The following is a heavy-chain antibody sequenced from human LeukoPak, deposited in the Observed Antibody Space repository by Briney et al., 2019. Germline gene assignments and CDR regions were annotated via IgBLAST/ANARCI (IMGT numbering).Heavy chain of an antibody. Sequence: ASVKVSCKASGYTFTGYAMHWVRQAPGQRLEWMGWINAGNGDTKYSQKFQGRVTITRDTSASTAYMELSSLRSEDTAVYYCARDGGYSYGYGAFDIWGQGTMVTVSS. D-gene: IGHD5-18*01. CDR2: INAGNGDT. CDR3: ARDGGYSYGYGAFDI. V-gene: IGHV1-3*01. J-gene: IGHJ3*02. CDR1: GYTFTGYA.